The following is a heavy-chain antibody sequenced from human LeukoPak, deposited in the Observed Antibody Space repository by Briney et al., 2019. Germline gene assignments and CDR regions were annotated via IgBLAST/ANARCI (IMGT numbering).Heavy chain of an antibody. J-gene: IGHJ6*02. CDR1: GFTFGDYA. CDR2: INHSGST. CDR3: ARGIYYYYGMDV. V-gene: IGHV4-34*01. Sequence: QTGGSLRLSCTASGFTFGDYAMSWFRQAPGKGLEWIGEINHSGSTNYNPSLKSRVTISVDTSKNQFSLKLSSVTAADTAVYYCARGIYYYYGMDVWGQGTTVTVSS.